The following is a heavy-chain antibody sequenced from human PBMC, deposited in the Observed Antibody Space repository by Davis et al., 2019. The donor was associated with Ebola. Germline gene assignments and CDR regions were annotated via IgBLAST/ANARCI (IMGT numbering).Heavy chain of an antibody. V-gene: IGHV2-5*02. Sequence: SGPTLVKPTQTLTLTCSLSGFSITTNGVGVGWIRQPPGQALEWLALIYWDNDKRYSPSLKSRLTITKDTYKNQVVLTITDMDPVDTATYFCAHRRRFDSTWSHAEFDYWGQGTLVTVSS. CDR3: AHRRRFDSTWSHAEFDY. J-gene: IGHJ4*02. CDR2: IYWDNDK. D-gene: IGHD6-13*01. CDR1: GFSITTNGVG.